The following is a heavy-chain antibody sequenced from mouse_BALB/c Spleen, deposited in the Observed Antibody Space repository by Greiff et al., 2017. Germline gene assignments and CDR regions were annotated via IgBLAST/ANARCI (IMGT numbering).Heavy chain of an antibody. CDR2: INSNGGST. J-gene: IGHJ4*01. V-gene: IGHV5-6-2*01. CDR3: ARQGDDGYYYYAMDY. D-gene: IGHD2-3*01. Sequence: EVKVEESGGGLVKLGGSLKLSCAASGFTFSSYYMSWVRQTPEKRLELVAAINSNGGSTYYPDTVKGRFTISRDNAKNTLYLQMSSLKSEDTALYYCARQGDDGYYYYAMDYWGQGTSVTVSS. CDR1: GFTFSSYY.